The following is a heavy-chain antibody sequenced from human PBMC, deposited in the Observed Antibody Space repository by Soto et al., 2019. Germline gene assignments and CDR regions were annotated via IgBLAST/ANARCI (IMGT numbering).Heavy chain of an antibody. D-gene: IGHD2-2*01. CDR1: GGSIISGDYY. V-gene: IGHV4-30-4*01. Sequence: SLTCTVSGGSIISGDYYWSWIRQPPGKDLEWIGYIYYSGSTYYNPSLKGRVTISMDTSKNQFSLKLSSVTAADTAVYYCVRETCTSASCPWGWFDPWGQGTLVTVSS. J-gene: IGHJ5*02. CDR2: IYYSGST. CDR3: VRETCTSASCPWGWFDP.